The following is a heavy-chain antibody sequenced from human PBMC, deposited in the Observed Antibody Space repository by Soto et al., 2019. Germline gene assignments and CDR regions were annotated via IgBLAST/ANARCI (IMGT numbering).Heavy chain of an antibody. Sequence: GESLKISCNGSGYSFTIYCIGLVLQMPGKGLEWMGIIYPGDSDTRYSPSFQGQVTISADKSISTAYLQWSSLKASDTAMYYCARFKNSRTSNFDYWGQGTLVTVSS. V-gene: IGHV5-51*01. J-gene: IGHJ4*02. CDR2: IYPGDSDT. D-gene: IGHD5-18*01. CDR3: ARFKNSRTSNFDY. CDR1: GYSFTIYC.